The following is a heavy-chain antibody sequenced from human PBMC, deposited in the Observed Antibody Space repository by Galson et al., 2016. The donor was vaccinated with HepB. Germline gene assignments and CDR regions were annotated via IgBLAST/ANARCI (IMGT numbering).Heavy chain of an antibody. CDR3: ARDSGSPNWFDP. V-gene: IGHV1-3*01. CDR1: GYTFTTYA. Sequence: SVKVSCKASGYTFTTYAVHWVRQAPGQRLEWMGWINAGNGNTKYSQKFQGRVTITRDTSASTAYMELSSLRSEDTAVYYCARDSGSPNWFDPWGQGTLVTVSS. J-gene: IGHJ5*02. CDR2: INAGNGNT. D-gene: IGHD1-26*01.